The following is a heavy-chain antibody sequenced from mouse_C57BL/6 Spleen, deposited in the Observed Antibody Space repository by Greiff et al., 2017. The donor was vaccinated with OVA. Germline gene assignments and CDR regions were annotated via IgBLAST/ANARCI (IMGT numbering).Heavy chain of an antibody. V-gene: IGHV1-55*01. CDR2: IYPGSGST. CDR1: GYTFTSYW. Sequence: VQLQQPGAELVKPGASVKMSCKASGYTFTSYWITWVKQRPGQGLEWIGDIYPGSGSTNYNEKFKSKATLTVDTSSITAYMQLSSLTSEDSAVYYCARGGITTVVKGYFDVWGTGTTVTVSS. CDR3: ARGGITTVVKGYFDV. D-gene: IGHD1-1*01. J-gene: IGHJ1*03.